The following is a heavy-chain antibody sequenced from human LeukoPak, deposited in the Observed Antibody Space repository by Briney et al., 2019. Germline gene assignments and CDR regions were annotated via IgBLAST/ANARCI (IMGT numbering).Heavy chain of an antibody. CDR2: INSDGRST. V-gene: IGHV3-74*01. Sequence: PGGSLRLSCAASGFTFSSYWMHWVRQAPGKGLVWVSRINSDGRSTTYADSVKRRFTISRDNAKNSLYLQMNSLRAEDTAVYYCARDREGYYDSSGYPLDYWGQGTLVTVSS. D-gene: IGHD3-22*01. J-gene: IGHJ4*02. CDR3: ARDREGYYDSSGYPLDY. CDR1: GFTFSSYW.